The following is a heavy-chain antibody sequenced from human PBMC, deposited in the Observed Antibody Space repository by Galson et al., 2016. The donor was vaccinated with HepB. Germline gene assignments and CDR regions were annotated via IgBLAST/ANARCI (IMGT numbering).Heavy chain of an antibody. CDR2: ISWNSGSI. CDR1: GLTFRSYA. V-gene: IGHV3-9*01. D-gene: IGHD3-10*01. Sequence: SLRLSCAASGLTFRSYAFSWLRQAPGKGLEWVSGISWNSGSIGYADSVKGRFTISRDNAKNSLYLQMNSLRAEDTALYYCAKDMTTMVRGVMHYWGQGTLVTVSS. J-gene: IGHJ4*02. CDR3: AKDMTTMVRGVMHY.